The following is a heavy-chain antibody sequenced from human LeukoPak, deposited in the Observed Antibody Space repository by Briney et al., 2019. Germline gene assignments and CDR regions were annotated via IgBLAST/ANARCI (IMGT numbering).Heavy chain of an antibody. CDR3: ARRRYGYNQLDY. V-gene: IGHV4-39*01. Sequence: PSETLSLTCVVSGGSIITNDYWWGWIRQPPGKGLEWIGTIDHAGTTFYNVSLKSRVTISVDTPNNQFSLRLNSVGAADTAVYYCARRRYGYNQLDYWGQGTLVTVSS. CDR1: GGSIITNDYW. J-gene: IGHJ4*02. CDR2: IDHAGTT. D-gene: IGHD5-24*01.